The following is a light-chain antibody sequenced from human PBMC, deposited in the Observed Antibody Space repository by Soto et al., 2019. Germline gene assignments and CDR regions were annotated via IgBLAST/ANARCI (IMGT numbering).Light chain of an antibody. CDR2: GAS. CDR1: QSVSNSY. V-gene: IGKV3-20*01. Sequence: EIVLTQSPGTLSLSAGERATLSCRASQSVSNSYLAWYQQKLGQAPRLLIHGASRRATGIPDRFSGSGSGTDFTLTSSRLEPEDFAVYYCQQYGSSPYTFGQGTKVEIK. CDR3: QQYGSSPYT. J-gene: IGKJ2*01.